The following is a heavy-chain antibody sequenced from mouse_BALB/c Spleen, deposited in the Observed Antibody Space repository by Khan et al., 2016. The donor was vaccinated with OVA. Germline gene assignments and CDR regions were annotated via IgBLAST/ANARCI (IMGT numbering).Heavy chain of an antibody. J-gene: IGHJ2*01. CDR1: GYTLTSYW. D-gene: IGHD2-1*01. CDR3: ARLLINFDH. V-gene: IGHV1S81*02. CDR2: INPSNGRT. Sequence: QVQLQQPGAELVNPGASVNLSCKASGYTLTSYWMHWVKQRPGQGLEWIGEINPSNGRTNYNEKFKSKATLTVDKSSSTAYMQISSPTSEDSAVYYCARLLINFDHWGQGTTLTVSS.